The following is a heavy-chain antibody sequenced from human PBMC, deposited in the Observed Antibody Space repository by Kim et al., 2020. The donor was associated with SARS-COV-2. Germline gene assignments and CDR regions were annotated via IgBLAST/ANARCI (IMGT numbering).Heavy chain of an antibody. D-gene: IGHD7-27*01. CDR3: ARDWNWGIDV. J-gene: IGHJ4*02. V-gene: IGHV3-48*02. Sequence: GGSLRFSCAASGFTFTTYNMNWVRQAPGKGLEWISYISVTDAIYYADSVKGRFTISRDYAKNSLDLQMNSLRDEDTAVYYCARDWNWGIDVWGQGTLVTV. CDR2: ISVTDAI. CDR1: GFTFTTYN.